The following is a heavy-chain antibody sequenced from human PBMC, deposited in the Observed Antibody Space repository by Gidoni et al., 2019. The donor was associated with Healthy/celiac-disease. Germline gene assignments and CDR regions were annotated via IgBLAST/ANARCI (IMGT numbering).Heavy chain of an antibody. D-gene: IGHD3-16*01. CDR3: ARDPLGGGLDGYYYYYMDV. CDR2: INAGNGNT. Sequence: QVQLVQSGAEVKKPGASVKVSCKASGYTFTSYAMHWVRQAPGLRLEWMGWINAGNGNTKDSQKYQGRVTITRDTAASTAYMELSSLRSEDTAVYYCARDPLGGGLDGYYYYYMDVWGKGTTVTVSS. V-gene: IGHV1-3*01. CDR1: GYTFTSYA. J-gene: IGHJ6*03.